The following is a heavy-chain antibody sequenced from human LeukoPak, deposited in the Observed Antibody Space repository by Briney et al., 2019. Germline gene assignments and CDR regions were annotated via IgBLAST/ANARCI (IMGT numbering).Heavy chain of an antibody. J-gene: IGHJ4*02. D-gene: IGHD3-10*01. Sequence: PGGSLRLSCAASGFTFSSYGMHWVRQAPGKGLEWVAVISYDGSNKYYADSVKGRFTSSRDNAKNSLYLQMNSLRAEDTAIYYCARERFHGSGAPRYDYWGQGILVTVSS. CDR3: ARERFHGSGAPRYDY. V-gene: IGHV3-30*03. CDR1: GFTFSSYG. CDR2: ISYDGSNK.